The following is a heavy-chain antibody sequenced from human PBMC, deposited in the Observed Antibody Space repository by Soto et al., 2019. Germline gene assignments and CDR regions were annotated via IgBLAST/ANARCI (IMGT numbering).Heavy chain of an antibody. CDR3: ASRGYSYGPFDY. Sequence: GASVKVSCKASGGTFSSYAISWVRQAPGQGLEWMGGIIPIFGTANYAQKFQGRVTITADKSTSTAYMELSSLRSEDTAVYYCASRGYSYGPFDYWGQGTLVTVSS. J-gene: IGHJ4*02. V-gene: IGHV1-69*06. CDR2: IIPIFGTA. CDR1: GGTFSSYA. D-gene: IGHD5-18*01.